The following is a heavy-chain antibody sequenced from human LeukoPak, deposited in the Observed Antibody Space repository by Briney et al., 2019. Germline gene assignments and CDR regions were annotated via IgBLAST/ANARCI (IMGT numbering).Heavy chain of an antibody. J-gene: IGHJ3*02. Sequence: PSETLSLTCTVSGGSISSYYWSWIQQPPGKGLEWIGYIYYSGSTNYNPSLKSRVTISVDTSKNQFSLKLSSVTAADTAVYYCASFNTIDGYFAFDIWGQGTMVTVSS. V-gene: IGHV4-59*01. CDR2: IYYSGST. CDR3: ASFNTIDGYFAFDI. CDR1: GGSISSYY. D-gene: IGHD5-24*01.